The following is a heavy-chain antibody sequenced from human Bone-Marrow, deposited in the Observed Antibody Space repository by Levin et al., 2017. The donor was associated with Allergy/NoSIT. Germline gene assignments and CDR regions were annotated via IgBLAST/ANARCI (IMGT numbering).Heavy chain of an antibody. CDR1: GGSFSGYY. D-gene: IGHD6-19*01. Sequence: SQTLSLTCAVYGGSFSGYYWSWIRQPPGKGLEWIGEINHSGSTNYNPSLKSRVTISVDTSKNQFSLKLSSVTAADTAVYYCARGLQGIAVAGSPFDYWGQGTLVTVSS. CDR3: ARGLQGIAVAGSPFDY. J-gene: IGHJ4*02. V-gene: IGHV4-34*01. CDR2: INHSGST.